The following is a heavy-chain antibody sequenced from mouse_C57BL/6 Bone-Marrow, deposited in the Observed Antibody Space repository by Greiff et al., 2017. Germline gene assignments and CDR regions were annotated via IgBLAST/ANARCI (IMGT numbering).Heavy chain of an antibody. V-gene: IGHV5-4*01. Sequence: EVKLMESGGGLVKPGGSLKLSCAASGFTFSSYAMSWVRQTPEKRLEWVATISDGGSYTYYPDNVKGRFTISRDNAKNNLYLQMSHLKSEDTAMYYCARDYYGFYAMDYWGQGTSVTVSS. D-gene: IGHD1-1*01. J-gene: IGHJ4*01. CDR3: ARDYYGFYAMDY. CDR1: GFTFSSYA. CDR2: ISDGGSYT.